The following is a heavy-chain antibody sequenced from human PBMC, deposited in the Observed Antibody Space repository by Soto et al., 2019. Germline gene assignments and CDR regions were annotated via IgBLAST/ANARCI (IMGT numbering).Heavy chain of an antibody. CDR1: GFTFSTSW. CDR2: IKEDGSEK. V-gene: IGHV3-7*03. D-gene: IGHD3-22*01. J-gene: IGHJ4*02. CDR3: ARGDYYDRRFDS. Sequence: EVQLVESGGGLVQPGGSLRLSCAASGFTFSTSWMNWVRQAPGKGLEWVADIKEDGSEKYYVDSLKGRFTISRDNAKNALYLQMNSLRAEDTAGYYCARGDYYDRRFDSWGQGTLVTVSS.